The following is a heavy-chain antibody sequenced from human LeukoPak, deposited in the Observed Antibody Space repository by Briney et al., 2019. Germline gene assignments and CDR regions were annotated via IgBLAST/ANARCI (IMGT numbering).Heavy chain of an antibody. V-gene: IGHV4-39*07. CDR2: IYYSGST. CDR3: ASRRGYDPYWYFDL. D-gene: IGHD5-12*01. J-gene: IGHJ2*01. Sequence: SETLSLTCTVSGGSISSSSYYWGWIRQPPGKGLEWIGSIYYSGSTYYNPSLKSRVTISVDTSKNQFSLKLSSVTAAGTAVYYCASRRGYDPYWYFDLWGRGTLVTVSS. CDR1: GGSISSSSYY.